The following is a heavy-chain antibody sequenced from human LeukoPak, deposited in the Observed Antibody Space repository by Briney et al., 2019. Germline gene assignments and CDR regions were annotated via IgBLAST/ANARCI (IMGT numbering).Heavy chain of an antibody. CDR2: IYHSGST. J-gene: IGHJ6*04. D-gene: IGHD3-10*01. CDR3: ARCSYGSGSYYSRTYYYYYGMGV. V-gene: IGHV4-30-2*01. CDR1: GGSISRGGYS. Sequence: SQTLSLTCAVSGGSISRGGYSWSWIRQPQGKGLEWVGYIYHSGSTYYNPSLKSRVTISVDRSKNQFSLKLSSVTAADTAVYYCARCSYGSGSYYSRTYYYYYGMGVWGKGTTVTVSS.